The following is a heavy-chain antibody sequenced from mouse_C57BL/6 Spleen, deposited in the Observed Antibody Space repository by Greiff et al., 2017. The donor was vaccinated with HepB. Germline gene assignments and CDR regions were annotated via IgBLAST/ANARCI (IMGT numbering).Heavy chain of an antibody. CDR1: GYTFTDYN. Sequence: EVQLQQSGPELVKPGASVKMSCKASGYTFTDYNMHWVKQSHGKSLEWIGYINPNNGGTSYNQKFKGKATLTVNKSSSTAYMELRSLNSEDSAVYYWARRGYYGSSLWFAYWGQGTLVTVSA. CDR3: ARRGYYGSSLWFAY. CDR2: INPNNGGT. J-gene: IGHJ3*01. V-gene: IGHV1-22*01. D-gene: IGHD1-1*01.